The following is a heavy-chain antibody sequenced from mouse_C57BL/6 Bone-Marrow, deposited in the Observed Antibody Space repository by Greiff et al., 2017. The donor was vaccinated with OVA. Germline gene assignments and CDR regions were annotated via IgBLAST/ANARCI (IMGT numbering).Heavy chain of an antibody. J-gene: IGHJ2*01. Sequence: VKLVESGAELARPGASVKLSCKASGYTFTSYGISWVKQRTGQGLEWIGEIYPRSGNTYYNEKFKGKATLTADKSSSTAYMELRSLTSEDSAVYFCARSGGLRQDYWGQGTTLTVSS. D-gene: IGHD2-4*01. V-gene: IGHV1-81*01. CDR1: GYTFTSYG. CDR3: ARSGGLRQDY. CDR2: IYPRSGNT.